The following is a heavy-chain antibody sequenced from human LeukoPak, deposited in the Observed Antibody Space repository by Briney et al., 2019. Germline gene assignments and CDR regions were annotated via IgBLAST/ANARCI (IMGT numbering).Heavy chain of an antibody. J-gene: IGHJ4*02. CDR2: IYYSGIP. CDR1: GVSISSYY. Sequence: SETLALICTVSGVSISSYYWSWSRQPPGKGPGVIGDIYYSGIPNYNPSLKSRVTISIDTSKHQFSLNPSSVTAADTAVYYCERTTREPDNWGQGTLVTVSS. CDR3: ERTTREPDN. D-gene: IGHD2-2*01. V-gene: IGHV4-59*01.